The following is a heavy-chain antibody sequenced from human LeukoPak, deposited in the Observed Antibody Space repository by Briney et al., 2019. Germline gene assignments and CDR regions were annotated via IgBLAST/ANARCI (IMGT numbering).Heavy chain of an antibody. J-gene: IGHJ5*02. CDR2: IIPIFGTA. D-gene: IGHD6-6*01. Sequence: GSSVKVSCKASGGTFSSYAISWVRQAPGQGLEWMGGIIPIFGTANYAQKFQGRVTITTDESTSTAYMELCSLRSEDTAVYYCARDPSSSFHWFDPWGQGTLVTVSS. CDR1: GGTFSSYA. CDR3: ARDPSSSFHWFDP. V-gene: IGHV1-69*05.